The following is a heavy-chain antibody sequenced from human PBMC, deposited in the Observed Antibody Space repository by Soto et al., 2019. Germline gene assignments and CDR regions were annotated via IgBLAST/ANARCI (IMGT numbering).Heavy chain of an antibody. D-gene: IGHD3-9*01. CDR2: IYYSGST. CDR1: GGSISSSSYY. J-gene: IGHJ4*02. CDR3: ARLEGLATISYYFDF. Sequence: PSETPPLPCPVSGGSISSSSYYWGWIRQPPGKGLEWIGSIYYSGSTYYNPSLKSRVTISVDTSKNQFSLKLSSVTAADSAVYFCARLEGLATISYYFDFWGPGALVTVSS. V-gene: IGHV4-39*01.